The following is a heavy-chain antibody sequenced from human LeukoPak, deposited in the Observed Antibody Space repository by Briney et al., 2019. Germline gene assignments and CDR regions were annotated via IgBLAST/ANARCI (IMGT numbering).Heavy chain of an antibody. CDR2: IKQDGSEK. V-gene: IGHV3-7*01. D-gene: IGHD3-10*01. CDR1: GFTFSSYW. CDR3: ARSYGSGSYSYYYYYYMDV. J-gene: IGHJ6*03. Sequence: QSGGSLRLSCAASGFTFSSYWMSWVRQAPGKGLEWVANIKQDGSEKYYVDSVKGRFTISRDNAKNSLYLQMNSLRAEDTAVYYCARSYGSGSYSYYYYYYMDVWGKGTTVTISS.